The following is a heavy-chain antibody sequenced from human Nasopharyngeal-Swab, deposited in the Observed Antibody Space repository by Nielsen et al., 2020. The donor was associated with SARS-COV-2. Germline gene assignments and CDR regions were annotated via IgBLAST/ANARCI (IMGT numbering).Heavy chain of an antibody. D-gene: IGHD4-17*01. CDR3: ARRGDYGDY. Sequence: IPQPPGKGLEWLSYISNSGSTTYYADSVKGRFTVSRDNARKSLYLQMNSLRAEDTAVYYCARRGDYGDYWGQGTLVTVSS. V-gene: IGHV3-11*01. CDR2: ISNSGSTT. J-gene: IGHJ4*02.